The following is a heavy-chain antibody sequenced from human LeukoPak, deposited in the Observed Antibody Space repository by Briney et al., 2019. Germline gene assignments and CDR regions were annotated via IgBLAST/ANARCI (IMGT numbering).Heavy chain of an antibody. CDR3: ARHGRIAARCFDY. CDR2: IYYSGST. CDR1: GGSISSSSYY. Sequence: SETLSLTCTVSGGSISSSSYYWGWIRQPPGKGLEWIGSIYYSGSTYYNPSLKSRVTISVDTSKNQFSLKLSSVTAADTAVYYCARHGRIAARCFDYRGQGTLVTVSS. J-gene: IGHJ4*02. D-gene: IGHD6-6*01. V-gene: IGHV4-39*01.